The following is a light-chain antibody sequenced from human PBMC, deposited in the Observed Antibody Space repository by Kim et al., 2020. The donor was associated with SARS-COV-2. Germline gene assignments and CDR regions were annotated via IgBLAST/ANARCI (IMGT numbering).Light chain of an antibody. Sequence: PGKTARITWGGNNIGSKSVHWYQQKPGQAPVLVIYYDSDRPSGIPERFSGSNSGNTATLTISRVEAGDEADYYCQVWDSSSDHVVFGGGTQLTVL. J-gene: IGLJ2*01. CDR1: NIGSKS. CDR3: QVWDSSSDHVV. CDR2: YDS. V-gene: IGLV3-21*04.